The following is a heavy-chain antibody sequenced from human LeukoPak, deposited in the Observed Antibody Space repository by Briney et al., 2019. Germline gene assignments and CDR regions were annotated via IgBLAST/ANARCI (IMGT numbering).Heavy chain of an antibody. D-gene: IGHD2-21*01. CDR3: ARGCGGDCYYDAVDI. Sequence: GGSLRLSCAASGFTFSSYAMHWVRQAPGKGLEWVSVISYHGNNQYYADSVKGRFIISRDNFKNTLYLQMSSLRPEDTAVYYCARGCGGDCYYDAVDIWGQGTMVTVSS. V-gene: IGHV3-30-3*01. J-gene: IGHJ3*02. CDR1: GFTFSSYA. CDR2: ISYHGNNQ.